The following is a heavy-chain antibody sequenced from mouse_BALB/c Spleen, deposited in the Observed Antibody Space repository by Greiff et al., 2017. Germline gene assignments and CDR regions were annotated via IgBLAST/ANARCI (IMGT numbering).Heavy chain of an antibody. CDR3: ARAPFYGNYVDWYFDV. D-gene: IGHD2-10*01. V-gene: IGHV3-6*02. CDR1: GYSITSGYY. CDR2: ISYDGSN. J-gene: IGHJ1*01. Sequence: EVQLVESGPGLVKPSQSLSLTCSVTGYSITSGYYWNWIRQFPGNKLEWMGYISYDGSNNYNPSLKNRISITRDTSKNQFFLKLNSVTTEDTATYYCARAPFYGNYVDWYFDVWGAGTTVTVSS.